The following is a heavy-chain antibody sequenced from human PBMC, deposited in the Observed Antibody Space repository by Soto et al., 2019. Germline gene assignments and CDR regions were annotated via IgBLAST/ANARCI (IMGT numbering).Heavy chain of an antibody. CDR3: ARSVRPLSWFVP. Sequence: GGSLRLSCAAFGFTFSSDWMHWVRQAPGKGLVWVSRINTDGSGTTYADSVKGRFTISRDNAKNTLCLQMNSVRVEDTAVYYCARSVRPLSWFVPWGQGTRVTVSS. J-gene: IGHJ5*02. CDR2: INTDGSGT. V-gene: IGHV3-74*01. D-gene: IGHD3-10*01. CDR1: GFTFSSDW.